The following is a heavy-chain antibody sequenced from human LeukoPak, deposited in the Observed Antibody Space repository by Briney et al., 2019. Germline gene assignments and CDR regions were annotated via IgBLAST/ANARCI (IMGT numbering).Heavy chain of an antibody. Sequence: PGGSLRLSCAASGFTFSSYWMSWVRQAPGKGLEWVANIRQDGSEKYYVDSVKGRFTISRDNAKNSLYLQMNSLRAEDMALYYCAKDRNPVLSLSRAFDIWGQGTMVTVSS. CDR1: GFTFSSYW. CDR2: IRQDGSEK. J-gene: IGHJ3*02. D-gene: IGHD1-14*01. V-gene: IGHV3-7*03. CDR3: AKDRNPVLSLSRAFDI.